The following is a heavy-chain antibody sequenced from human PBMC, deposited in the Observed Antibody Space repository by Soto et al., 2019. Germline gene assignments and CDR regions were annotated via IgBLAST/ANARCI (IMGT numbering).Heavy chain of an antibody. CDR3: AXDXYSSDYFVKWFEP. V-gene: IGHV3-30-3*01. Sequence: QVRLVESGGGVVQPGRSLRLSCTASGFSFSSYAMYWFRQPPGKGLEWVAVISHDGINKHYADSVKGRVTVSRDNSNHSLDXQXXXXXGEDXAMYXCAXDXYSSDYFVKWFEPWGQGTLVTVSS. J-gene: IGHJ5*02. D-gene: IGHD6-19*01. CDR1: GFSFSSYA. CDR2: ISHDGINK.